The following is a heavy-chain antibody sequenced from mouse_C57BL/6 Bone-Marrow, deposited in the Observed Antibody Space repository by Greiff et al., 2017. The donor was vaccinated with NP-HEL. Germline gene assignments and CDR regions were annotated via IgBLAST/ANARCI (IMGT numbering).Heavy chain of an antibody. CDR1: GYSITSGYY. D-gene: IGHD1-1*01. CDR2: ISYDGSN. V-gene: IGHV3-6*01. CDR3: ARGHYYYGSSWGFAY. J-gene: IGHJ3*01. Sequence: VQLKESGPGLVKPSQSLSLTCSVTGYSITSGYYWNWIRQFPGNKLEWMGYISYDGSNNYNPSLKNRISITRDTSKNQFFLKLNSVTTEDTATDYCARGHYYYGSSWGFAYWGQGTLVTVSA.